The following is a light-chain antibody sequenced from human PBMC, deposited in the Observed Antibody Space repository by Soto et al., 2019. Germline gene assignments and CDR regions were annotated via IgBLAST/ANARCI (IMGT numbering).Light chain of an antibody. CDR2: DAS. CDR1: ESVTNY. V-gene: IGKV3D-15*01. CDR3: HQYNNFWT. Sequence: EIVLTQSPDTLCLCPGERGTLSGRASESVTNYLAWYLQKPGQPPRLLIYDASIRATGIPARFSGSGSGTEFTLTISSLQSEDFGLYYCHQYNNFWTFGQGTKVDIK. J-gene: IGKJ1*01.